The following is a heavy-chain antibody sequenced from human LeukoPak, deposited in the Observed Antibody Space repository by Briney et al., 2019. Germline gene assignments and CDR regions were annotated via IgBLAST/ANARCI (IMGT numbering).Heavy chain of an antibody. CDR1: TVSFSGCAYY. J-gene: IGHJ4*02. CDR3: ARRSSGYYVFDL. Sequence: SETLSLTCTVSTVSFSGCAYYWSGIREYPGKALEWIGYIYYSGSTYYSPSLRSGASISIDTSKNQFSLKLTSVTAADTAVYYCARRSSGYYVFDLWGQGILVTVSS. V-gene: IGHV4-31*03. CDR2: IYYSGST. D-gene: IGHD3-22*01.